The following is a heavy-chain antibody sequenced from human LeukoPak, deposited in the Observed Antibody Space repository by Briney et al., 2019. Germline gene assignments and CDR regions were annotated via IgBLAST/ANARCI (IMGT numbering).Heavy chain of an antibody. CDR2: INAGNGNT. V-gene: IGHV1-3*01. CDR3: ARALGITMIGHLGY. CDR1: GGTFSSYA. J-gene: IGHJ4*02. Sequence: GASVKVSCKASGGTFSSYAISWVRQAPGQRLEWMGWINAGNGNTKYSQKFQGRVTITRDTSASTAYMELSSLRSEDTAVYYCARALGITMIGHLGYWGQGTLVTVSS. D-gene: IGHD3-22*01.